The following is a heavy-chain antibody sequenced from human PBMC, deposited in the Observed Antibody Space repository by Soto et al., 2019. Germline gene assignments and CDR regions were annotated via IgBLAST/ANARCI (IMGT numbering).Heavy chain of an antibody. CDR1: GFTFSSFT. CDR3: ARLFKSVVPAAIGPESTESPNYNNYYGFDV. Sequence: EVQLVESGGGLVKPGGSLRLSCVASGFTFSSFTMKWVRQAPGKGLEWVSSISSSSSYIYNADSEKGRFTISRDNAKNSLYLQIDSLRAEDTAVYYCARLFKSVVPAAIGPESTESPNYNNYYGFDVWGHGTTVIVSS. D-gene: IGHD2-2*01. J-gene: IGHJ6*02. CDR2: ISSSSSYI. V-gene: IGHV3-21*01.